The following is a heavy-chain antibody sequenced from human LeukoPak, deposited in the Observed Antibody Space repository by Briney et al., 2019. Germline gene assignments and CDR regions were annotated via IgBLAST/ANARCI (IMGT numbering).Heavy chain of an antibody. V-gene: IGHV3-53*01. Sequence: GALRLSCAASGFTVSSNYMSWVRQAPGKGLEWVSVIYSGGSTYYADSVKGRFTISRDNSKNTLYLQMNSLRAVDTAVYYCARRGYCSSTSCYNEDYWGQGTLVTVSS. D-gene: IGHD2-2*01. CDR3: ARRGYCSSTSCYNEDY. CDR1: GFTVSSNY. CDR2: IYSGGST. J-gene: IGHJ4*02.